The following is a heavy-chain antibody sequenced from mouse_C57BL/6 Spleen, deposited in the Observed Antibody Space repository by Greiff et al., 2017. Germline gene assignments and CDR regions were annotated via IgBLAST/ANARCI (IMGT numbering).Heavy chain of an antibody. Sequence: QVQLQQSGAELVRPGASVTLSCKASGYTFTDYEMHWVKQTPVHGLEWIGAIDPETGGTAYNQKFNGKAILTADKSSSTAYMELRSLTSEDSAVYYCTRRDYDYDVDFDYWGQGTTLTVSS. V-gene: IGHV1-15*01. CDR3: TRRDYDYDVDFDY. J-gene: IGHJ2*01. D-gene: IGHD2-4*01. CDR1: GYTFTDYE. CDR2: IDPETGGT.